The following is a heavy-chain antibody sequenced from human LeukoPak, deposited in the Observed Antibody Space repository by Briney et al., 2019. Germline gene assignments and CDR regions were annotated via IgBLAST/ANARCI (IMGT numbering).Heavy chain of an antibody. J-gene: IGHJ4*02. CDR1: GFTFSDYY. V-gene: IGHV3-11*06. D-gene: IGHD3-10*01. CDR2: ISSSSSYT. CDR3: ARVLGLRGPFDY. Sequence: GGSLRLSCVASGFTFSDYYMSWIRQAPGKGLEWVSYISSSSSYTNYADSVKGRFTISRDNAKNSLYLQMNSLRAEDTAVYYCARVLGLRGPFDYWGQGTLVTVSS.